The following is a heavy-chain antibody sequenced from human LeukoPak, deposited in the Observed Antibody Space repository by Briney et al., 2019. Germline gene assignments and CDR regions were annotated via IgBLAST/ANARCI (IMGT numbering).Heavy chain of an antibody. Sequence: GGSLRLSCAASGFTFSSHSMNWVRQAPGKGLEWVSSISGSSTYIDYADSVKGRFTISRDNAKNPLYLQMNSLRAEDTAVYYCARDLYGDYAFDYWGQGTLVTVSS. CDR3: ARDLYGDYAFDY. CDR2: ISGSSTYI. CDR1: GFTFSSHS. D-gene: IGHD4-17*01. V-gene: IGHV3-21*01. J-gene: IGHJ4*02.